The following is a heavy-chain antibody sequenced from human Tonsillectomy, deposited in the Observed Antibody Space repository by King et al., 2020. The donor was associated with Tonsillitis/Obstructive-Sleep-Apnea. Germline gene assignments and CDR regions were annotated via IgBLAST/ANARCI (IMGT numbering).Heavy chain of an antibody. Sequence: QLQESGPGLVKPSQTLSLTCTVSGGSISSGGYYWSWIRQHPGKGLEWIGYIYYSGSTYYNPSLKSRVTISVDTSKNQFSLKLSSVTAADKAVYFCARELSGLYYFDYWGQGTLVTVSS. D-gene: IGHD7-27*01. J-gene: IGHJ4*02. CDR1: GGSISSGGYY. CDR3: ARELSGLYYFDY. V-gene: IGHV4-31*03. CDR2: IYYSGST.